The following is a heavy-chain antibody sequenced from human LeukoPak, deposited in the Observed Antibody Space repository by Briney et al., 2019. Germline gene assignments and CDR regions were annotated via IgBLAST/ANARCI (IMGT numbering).Heavy chain of an antibody. Sequence: GGSLRLSCAASGFTFSTYWMSWVRQAPGKGLEWVANINQEGSDKYYVDSVKGRFTISRDNSKNTLFLQMNSLRADDTAVYYCARDPLSARQTGYFDLWGRGTLVTVSS. D-gene: IGHD3-16*02. CDR1: GFTFSTYW. J-gene: IGHJ2*01. V-gene: IGHV3-7*01. CDR3: ARDPLSARQTGYFDL. CDR2: INQEGSDK.